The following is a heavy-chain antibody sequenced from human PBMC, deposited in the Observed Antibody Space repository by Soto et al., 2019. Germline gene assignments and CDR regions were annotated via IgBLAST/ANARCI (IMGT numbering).Heavy chain of an antibody. D-gene: IGHD2-15*01. CDR1: GYTFTNYG. Sequence: QAQLVQSGAEVKKPGASVNISCKASGYTFTNYGFIWVRQAPGHGLEWVGWISPYNGKTEYAQNLQGRVTMTRDQPTSTAYMELRSLRSDDTAVYYCARDIYGGNCCDAFYIWGQGTMVTVSS. CDR2: ISPYNGKT. CDR3: ARDIYGGNCCDAFYI. J-gene: IGHJ3*02. V-gene: IGHV1-18*01.